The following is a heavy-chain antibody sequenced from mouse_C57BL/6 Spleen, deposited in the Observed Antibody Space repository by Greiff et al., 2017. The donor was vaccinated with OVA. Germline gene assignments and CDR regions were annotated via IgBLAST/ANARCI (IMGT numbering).Heavy chain of an antibody. J-gene: IGHJ3*01. CDR3: TTPYSNPWFAY. V-gene: IGHV14-4*01. CDR2: IDPETGDT. CDR1: GFNIKDDY. Sequence: VQLQQSGAELVRPGASVKLSCTASGFNIKDDYMHWVKQRPEQGLEWIGWIDPETGDTEYASKFQGKATITADTSSNTAYLQLSSLTSEYTAVYYCTTPYSNPWFAYWGQGTLVTVSA. D-gene: IGHD2-5*01.